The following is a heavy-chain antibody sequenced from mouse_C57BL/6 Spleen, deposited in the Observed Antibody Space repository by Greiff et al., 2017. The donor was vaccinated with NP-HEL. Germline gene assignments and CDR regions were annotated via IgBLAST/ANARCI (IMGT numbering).Heavy chain of an antibody. CDR3: ARSAYGNYPYFDY. CDR2: INPNNGGT. CDR1: GYTFTDYY. D-gene: IGHD2-1*01. V-gene: IGHV1-26*01. J-gene: IGHJ2*01. Sequence: EVQLQQSGPELVKPGASVKISCKASGYTFTDYYMNWVKQSHGKSLEWIGDINPNNGGTSYNQKFKGKATLTVDKSSSTAYMELRSLTSEDSAVYYCARSAYGNYPYFDYWGQGTTLTVSS.